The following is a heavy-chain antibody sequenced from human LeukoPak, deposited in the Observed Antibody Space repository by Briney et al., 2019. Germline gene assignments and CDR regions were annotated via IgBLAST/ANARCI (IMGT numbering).Heavy chain of an antibody. CDR1: VGSISRYY. CDR3: AETDSSGWPHDAFDI. J-gene: IGHJ3*02. CDR2: IYYRGST. V-gene: IGHV4-59*01. D-gene: IGHD6-19*01. Sequence: SWALSLTCTVCVGSISRYYWSWLRQPPGKGLEWIGYIYYRGSTNYNPSLKSRVTISVDTSKNQFSLKLSSVTAADTAVYYCAETDSSGWPHDAFDIWGQGTMVTVSS.